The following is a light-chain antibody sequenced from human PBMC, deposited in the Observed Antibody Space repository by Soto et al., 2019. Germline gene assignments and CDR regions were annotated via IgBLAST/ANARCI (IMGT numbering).Light chain of an antibody. V-gene: IGKV3-15*01. CDR2: GAS. CDR3: QQYNNWRT. Sequence: EIVMTQSPATLSVSPGERATLSCRASQSVSSNLAWYQQKPGQAPRLLIYGASTRATGIPARFSGSGSGTEFHLTISRLQSEDFAVYYCQQYNNWRTFGQGTKLEIK. J-gene: IGKJ2*01. CDR1: QSVSSN.